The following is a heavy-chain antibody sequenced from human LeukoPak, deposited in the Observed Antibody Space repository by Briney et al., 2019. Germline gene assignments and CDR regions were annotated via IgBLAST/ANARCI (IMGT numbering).Heavy chain of an antibody. J-gene: IGHJ4*02. CDR3: ARDYGGNVFDY. V-gene: IGHV3-53*01. Sequence: GGSLTLSCAASGLTVSSNYMSWVRQAPGKGLEGVSVIYSGGSTYYAASVKGRFNISRADSKNTLYLQMNSLRAEDTAVYYCARDYGGNVFDYWGQGTLVTVSS. D-gene: IGHD4-23*01. CDR1: GLTVSSNY. CDR2: IYSGGST.